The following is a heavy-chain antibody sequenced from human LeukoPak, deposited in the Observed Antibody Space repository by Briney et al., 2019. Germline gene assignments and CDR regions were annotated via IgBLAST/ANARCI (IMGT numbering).Heavy chain of an antibody. Sequence: GASVTVSCKVSGYTLTELSMHWVRQAPGKGLEWMGGFDPEDGETIYAQKFQGRVTMTEDTSTDTAYMELSSLRSEDTAVYYCATVNYDYVWGSYRPRYYFDYWGQGTLVTVSS. D-gene: IGHD3-16*02. J-gene: IGHJ4*02. CDR3: ATVNYDYVWGSYRPRYYFDY. CDR2: FDPEDGET. CDR1: GYTLTELS. V-gene: IGHV1-24*01.